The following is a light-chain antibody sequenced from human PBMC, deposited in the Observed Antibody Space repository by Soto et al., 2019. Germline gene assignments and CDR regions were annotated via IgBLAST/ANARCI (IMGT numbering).Light chain of an antibody. J-gene: IGKJ4*01. CDR3: QQYATSQLT. CDR1: QTVGSRF. CDR2: GAL. V-gene: IGKV3-20*01. Sequence: EIVLTHSPGTLSLSPGERATLSCRASQTVGSRFLAWYQQKPGQAPRLLIYGALSRATGIPDRFSGSGSGRDLALTISRLEPEDFALYYCQQYATSQLTVGGGTKVDIQ.